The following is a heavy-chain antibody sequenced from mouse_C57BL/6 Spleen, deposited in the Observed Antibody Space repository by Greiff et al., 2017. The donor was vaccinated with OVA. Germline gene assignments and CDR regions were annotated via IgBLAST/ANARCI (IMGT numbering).Heavy chain of an antibody. D-gene: IGHD2-5*01. CDR2: IHPSDSDT. Sequence: VQLQQSGAELVKPGASVKVSCKASGYTFTSYWIHWVKQRPGQGLEWIGRIHPSDSDTNYNQKFKGKATLTVDQSSSTAYMQLNSLTSEDSAVYYCARSAYYSNPYAMDYWGQGTSVTVSS. V-gene: IGHV1-74*01. CDR3: ARSAYYSNPYAMDY. CDR1: GYTFTSYW. J-gene: IGHJ4*01.